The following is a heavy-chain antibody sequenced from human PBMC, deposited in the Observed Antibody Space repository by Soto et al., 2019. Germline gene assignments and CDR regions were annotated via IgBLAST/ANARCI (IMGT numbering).Heavy chain of an antibody. J-gene: IGHJ4*02. V-gene: IGHV1-46*01. CDR2: INPSGGST. CDR3: ASYSSGSHSDY. Sequence: QVQLVQSGAEVKKPGASVKVSCKASGYTFTSYYMHWVRQAPGQGLEWMGIINPSGGSTSYAQKCQGRGAMTRDTSTSTVYMELSSLGSEDTAVYYCASYSSGSHSDYWGQGTLVTVSS. D-gene: IGHD1-26*01. CDR1: GYTFTSYY.